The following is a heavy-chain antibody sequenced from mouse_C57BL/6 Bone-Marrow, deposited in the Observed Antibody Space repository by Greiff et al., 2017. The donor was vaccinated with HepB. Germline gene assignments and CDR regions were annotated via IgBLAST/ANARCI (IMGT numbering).Heavy chain of an antibody. D-gene: IGHD1-1*02. CDR2: INPYNGGT. CDR3: ARKGYDDGGRDFDY. V-gene: IGHV1-19*01. CDR1: GYTFTDYY. J-gene: IGHJ2*01. Sequence: EVQLQQSGPVLVKPGASVKMSCKASGYTFTDYYMNWVKQSHGKSLEWIGVINPYNGGTSYNQKFKGKATLTVDKSSSTAYMELNSLTSEDSAVYYCARKGYDDGGRDFDYWGQGTTLTVSS.